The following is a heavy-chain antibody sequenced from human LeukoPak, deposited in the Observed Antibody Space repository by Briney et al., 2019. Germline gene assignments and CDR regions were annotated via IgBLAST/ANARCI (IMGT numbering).Heavy chain of an antibody. J-gene: IGHJ4*02. CDR1: GNYW. CDR2: INSDGSWT. V-gene: IGHV3-74*01. Sequence: GGSLRLSCAASGNYWMHWVRQVPGKGLVWVSHINSDGSWTSYADSVKGRFTISKDNTKNTVYLQMNSLRAEDTAVYYCVSFYETYWGRGTLVTVSS. D-gene: IGHD2/OR15-2a*01. CDR3: VSFYETY.